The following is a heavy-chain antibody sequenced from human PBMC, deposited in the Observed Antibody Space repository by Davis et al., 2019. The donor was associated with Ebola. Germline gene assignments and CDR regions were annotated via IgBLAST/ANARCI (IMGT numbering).Heavy chain of an antibody. CDR3: ARDADTGAQHWFFDL. Sequence: GESLKISCAASGFTLRNYGMHWVRQAPGKGLEWVADLWSNGHSKYYVDSVKGRFTVSRDTSENVFYLQMDTLRAEDTAVYYCARDADTGAQHWFFDLWGRGTMVTVSS. J-gene: IGHJ2*01. CDR2: LWSNGHSK. D-gene: IGHD2-8*02. CDR1: GFTLRNYG. V-gene: IGHV3-33*01.